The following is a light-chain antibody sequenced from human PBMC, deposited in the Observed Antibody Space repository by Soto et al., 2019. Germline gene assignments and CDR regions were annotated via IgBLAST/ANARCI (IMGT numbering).Light chain of an antibody. CDR2: AAS. V-gene: IGKV1-12*01. CDR1: QDISGR. J-gene: IGKJ4*01. Sequence: DILLTQSPSSASASVGDRVTITCRASQDISGRLIWYQQKPGKAPKLLIFAASSLQSGVPSRFNGSGSGTEFTLTITNLRTEDFATYFCQQAKRFPLTFGGGTKVE. CDR3: QQAKRFPLT.